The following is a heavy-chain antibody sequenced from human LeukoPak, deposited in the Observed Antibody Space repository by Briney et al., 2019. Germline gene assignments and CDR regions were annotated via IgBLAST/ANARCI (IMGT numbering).Heavy chain of an antibody. CDR3: ARDLIACGGDCYPE. J-gene: IGHJ4*02. Sequence: ASVKVSCKASGGTFSSYAISWVRQAPGQGLEWMGGIIPIFGTANYAQKFQGRVTITADESTSTAYMELSSLRSEDTAVYYCARDLIACGGDCYPEWGQGTLVTVSS. CDR2: IIPIFGTA. V-gene: IGHV1-69*13. CDR1: GGTFSSYA. D-gene: IGHD2-21*01.